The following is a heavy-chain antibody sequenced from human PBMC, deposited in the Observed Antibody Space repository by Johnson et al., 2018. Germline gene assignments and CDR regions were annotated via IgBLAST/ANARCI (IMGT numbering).Heavy chain of an antibody. CDR3: ANERRTHDFWLGSNIDY. CDR1: GITFRNHG. CDR2: ISYDGSNK. Sequence: QVQLVESGGGLVQPGRSXRLSCAASGITFRNHGMHWVRQAPGKGLEWVAVISYDGSNKYYADSVSGRFHISRDNTKNIMYLQINSLGFDDTAVYYCANERRTHDFWLGSNIDYWGQGTLVTVAS. D-gene: IGHD3-3*01. V-gene: IGHV3-30*18. J-gene: IGHJ4*02.